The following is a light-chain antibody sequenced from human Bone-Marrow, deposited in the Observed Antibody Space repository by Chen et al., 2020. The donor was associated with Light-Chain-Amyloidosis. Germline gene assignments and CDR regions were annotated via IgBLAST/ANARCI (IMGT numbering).Light chain of an antibody. V-gene: IGLV2-14*01. CDR2: ELS. Sequence: QSARTQPASVSGCPGQSITISCTGTSSDVGGYNYVSWYQQHPGKAPKLIIYELSNRPSGVSDRFSGSKSGNTAFLTISGLQAEDEADYYCSSWTSSNTLVFGGGTKLTVL. J-gene: IGLJ3*02. CDR3: SSWTSSNTLV. CDR1: SSDVGGYNY.